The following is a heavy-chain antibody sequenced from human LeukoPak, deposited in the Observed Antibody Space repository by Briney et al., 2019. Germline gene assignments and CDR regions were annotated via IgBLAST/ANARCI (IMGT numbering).Heavy chain of an antibody. V-gene: IGHV1-69*05. CDR1: GGTFSSYS. CDR3: ARVDRYHYYLDV. Sequence: SVKVSCKASGGTFSSYSITWVRQAPGQGLEWMGGIMPLFNTANYAQQFQGRVTITTDESTSTAYMEVSSLRFEDTAMYYCARVDRYHYYLDVRGKGTTVTVSS. J-gene: IGHJ6*03. CDR2: IMPLFNTA.